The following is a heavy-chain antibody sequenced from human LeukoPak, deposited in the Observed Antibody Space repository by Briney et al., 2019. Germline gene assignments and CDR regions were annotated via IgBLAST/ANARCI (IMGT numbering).Heavy chain of an antibody. Sequence: GGSLRLSCAASGFTFSSYAMIWVRQTPGKGLEWVSGISGSGGSTFYADSVKGRFTISRDNSKNTLYLQMNSLRAEDTAVYYCVRTSGSYSFDYWGQGTLVTVSS. CDR3: VRTSGSYSFDY. CDR2: ISGSGGST. J-gene: IGHJ4*02. CDR1: GFTFSSYA. V-gene: IGHV3-23*01. D-gene: IGHD1-26*01.